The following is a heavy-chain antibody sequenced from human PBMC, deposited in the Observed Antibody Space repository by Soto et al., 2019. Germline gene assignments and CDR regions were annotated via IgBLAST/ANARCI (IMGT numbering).Heavy chain of an antibody. J-gene: IGHJ5*02. CDR2: IIPMFNTP. CDR3: ARARDITIFGVGYCFDP. CDR1: GGTFSSYV. Sequence: QVQLVQSGAEVKKPGSSVKVSCKASGGTFSSYVISWVRQAPGQGLEWMGGIIPMFNTPNYAQTFQDRVTFTADSTTNTAYMELSRLRSEDTAVYYCARARDITIFGVGYCFDPWGQGTLVNVSS. V-gene: IGHV1-69*01. D-gene: IGHD3-3*01.